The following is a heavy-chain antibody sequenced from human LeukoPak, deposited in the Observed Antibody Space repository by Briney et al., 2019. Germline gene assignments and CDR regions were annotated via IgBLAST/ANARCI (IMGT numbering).Heavy chain of an antibody. J-gene: IGHJ6*03. CDR3: AREWVGIRSYYMDV. CDR1: GYTFTSYA. Sequence: ASVKVSCKASGYTFTSYAMNWVRQAPGQGLEWMGWINTNTGNPTYAQGFTGRFVFSLDTSVSTAYLQISSLKAEDTAVYYCAREWVGIRSYYMDVWGKGITVTVSS. CDR2: INTNTGNP. D-gene: IGHD2-21*01. V-gene: IGHV7-4-1*02.